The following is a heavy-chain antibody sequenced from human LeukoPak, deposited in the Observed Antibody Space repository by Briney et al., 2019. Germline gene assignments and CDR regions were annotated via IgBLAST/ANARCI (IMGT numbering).Heavy chain of an antibody. CDR2: IYPYDSDT. CDR3: ARHIGYSAWNPDY. D-gene: IGHD5-12*01. CDR1: GYSFTSYW. J-gene: IGHJ4*02. V-gene: IGHV5-51*01. Sequence: GESLKISCKASGYSFTSYWIGWVRQMPGKGPEWMGIIYPYDSDTRYSPSFQGQVTISADKSISTAYLQWSNPKASDTAMYYCARHIGYSAWNPDYWGQGTLVTFSS.